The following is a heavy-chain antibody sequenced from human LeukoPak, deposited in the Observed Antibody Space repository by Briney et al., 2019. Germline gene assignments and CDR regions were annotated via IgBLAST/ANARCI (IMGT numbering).Heavy chain of an antibody. D-gene: IGHD3-22*01. CDR2: FYYSGSP. Sequence: SETLSLTCSDSGASISSYNWGCMRQPPGKGLEWIGHFYYSGSPNYTPSLRSRLTMSVDTSKNQFALRLASATAADTALYCRATYYDSGFYYPFWGLGILVTVSS. V-gene: IGHV4-59*08. CDR1: GASISSYN. CDR3: ATYYDSGFYYPF. J-gene: IGHJ4*02.